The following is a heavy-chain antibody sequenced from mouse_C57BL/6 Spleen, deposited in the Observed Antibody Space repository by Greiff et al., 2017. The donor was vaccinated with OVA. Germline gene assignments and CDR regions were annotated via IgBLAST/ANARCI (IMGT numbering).Heavy chain of an antibody. CDR1: GFTFSSYA. CDR3: ARDYGSSHGFFDY. Sequence: DVKLVESGGGLVKPGGSLKLSCAASGFTFSSYAMSWVRQTPEKRLEWVATISDGGSYTYYPDNVKGRFTISRDNAKNNLYLQMSHLKSEDTAMYYCARDYGSSHGFFDYWGQGTTLTVSS. CDR2: ISDGGSYT. V-gene: IGHV5-4*01. D-gene: IGHD1-1*01. J-gene: IGHJ2*01.